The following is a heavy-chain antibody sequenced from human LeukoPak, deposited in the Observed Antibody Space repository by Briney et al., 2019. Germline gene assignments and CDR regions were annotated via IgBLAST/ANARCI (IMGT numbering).Heavy chain of an antibody. CDR3: ARVGGRLRFLEWLLRPYYYYYMDV. CDR2: ISAYNGNT. CDR1: VYTFTSYG. J-gene: IGHJ6*03. Sequence: ASVTVSCTSSVYTFTSYGISWVRQAPGQGREGMGWISAYNGNTKYAQKLQGRVTMTTDTSTSTAYMELRSLRSDDTAVYYCARVGGRLRFLEWLLRPYYYYYMDVWGKGTTVTVSS. V-gene: IGHV1-18*01. D-gene: IGHD3-3*01.